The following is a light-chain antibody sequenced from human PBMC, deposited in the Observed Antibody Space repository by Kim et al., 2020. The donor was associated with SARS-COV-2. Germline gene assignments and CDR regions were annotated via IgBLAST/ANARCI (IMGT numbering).Light chain of an antibody. CDR3: QQYNKWLT. Sequence: SVSPGERATLSCRASQSISSDLAWYQQKPGQAPRLLISDASTRAAGTPARFSASGSGTEFALTISSLQSEDFVVYYCQQYNKWLTFGQGTKVDIK. V-gene: IGKV3-15*01. CDR2: DAS. J-gene: IGKJ1*01. CDR1: QSISSD.